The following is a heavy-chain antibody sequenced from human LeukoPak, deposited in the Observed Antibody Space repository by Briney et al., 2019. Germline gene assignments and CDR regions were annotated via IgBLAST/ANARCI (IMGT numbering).Heavy chain of an antibody. V-gene: IGHV4-34*01. D-gene: IGHD5-18*01. J-gene: IGHJ2*01. CDR3: ARHPGNSYGSWYFDL. Sequence: SSETLSLTCAVYGGSFSGYYWSWIRQPPGKGLEWIGEINHSGSTNYNPSLMSRVTISVDTSKNQFSLRLSSVTATDTAVYYCARHPGNSYGSWYFDLWGRGTLVAVSS. CDR1: GGSFSGYY. CDR2: INHSGST.